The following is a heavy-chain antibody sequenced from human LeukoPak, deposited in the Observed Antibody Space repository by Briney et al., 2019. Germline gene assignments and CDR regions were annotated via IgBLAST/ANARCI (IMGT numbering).Heavy chain of an antibody. CDR1: GFTFSVSD. J-gene: IGHJ4*02. V-gene: IGHV3-73*01. CDR2: IGVKTNSYAT. Sequence: GGSLRLSCAASGFTFSVSDMHWVRQASGKGLEWVGRIGVKTNSYATAYAAALQGRSTISRDDSKNTAYLQMHSLTTEDTAVYYCTTYSSGHYWGQGTLVTVSS. D-gene: IGHD6-19*01. CDR3: TTYSSGHY.